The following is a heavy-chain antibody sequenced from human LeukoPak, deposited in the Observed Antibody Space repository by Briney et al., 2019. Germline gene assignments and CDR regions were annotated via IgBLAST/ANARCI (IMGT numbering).Heavy chain of an antibody. V-gene: IGHV3-30-3*01. CDR1: GFTFSSYA. Sequence: GGSLRLSCAASGFTFSSYAMHWVRQAPGKGLEWVAVISYDGSNKYYADSVKGRFTISRDNSKNTLYLQMNSLRAEDTAVYYCARSCSPYSSGWSPDYWGQGTLVTVSS. CDR3: ARSCSPYSSGWSPDY. CDR2: ISYDGSNK. D-gene: IGHD6-19*01. J-gene: IGHJ4*02.